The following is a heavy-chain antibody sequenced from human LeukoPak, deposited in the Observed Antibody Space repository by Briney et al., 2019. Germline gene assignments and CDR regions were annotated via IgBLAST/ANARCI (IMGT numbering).Heavy chain of an antibody. CDR2: INPNSGGT. CDR1: GYTFTVYY. D-gene: IGHD4/OR15-4a*01. J-gene: IGHJ5*02. CDR3: AREKRAMVGHFDP. Sequence: ASVKVSCKASGYTFTVYYMHWVRQAPGQGLEWMGWINPNSGGTNYAQKFQGRVTMTRDTSISTAYMELSRLRSDDTAVYYCAREKRAMVGHFDPWGQGTLVTVSS. V-gene: IGHV1-2*02.